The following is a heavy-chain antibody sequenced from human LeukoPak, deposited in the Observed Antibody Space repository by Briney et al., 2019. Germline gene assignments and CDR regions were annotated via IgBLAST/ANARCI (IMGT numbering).Heavy chain of an antibody. V-gene: IGHV3-72*01. CDR2: SRNKANSYTT. CDR3: TRSDGSGYCAY. CDR1: GGSISSSSYS. Sequence: LSLTCTVSGGSISSSSYSWGWIRQPPGKGLEWVGRSRNKANSYTTEYAASVKGRFTISRDDSKNSLHLHMNSLKTEDTAVYYCTRSDGSGYCAYWGQGTLVTVYS. D-gene: IGHD3-22*01. J-gene: IGHJ4*02.